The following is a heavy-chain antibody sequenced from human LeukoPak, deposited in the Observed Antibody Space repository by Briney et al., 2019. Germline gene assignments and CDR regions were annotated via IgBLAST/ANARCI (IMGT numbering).Heavy chain of an antibody. D-gene: IGHD6-13*01. V-gene: IGHV3-48*01. Sequence: GGSLTLSCAASGFTFSSYSMNWVRQAAGKVLEWVSYVSSSSSTIYYADSVKGRFTISRDNAKNSLYLQMNSLRAEDTAVYYCAKVRSGDIAAALNYWGQGTLVPVSS. CDR1: GFTFSSYS. CDR3: AKVRSGDIAAALNY. CDR2: VSSSSSTI. J-gene: IGHJ4*02.